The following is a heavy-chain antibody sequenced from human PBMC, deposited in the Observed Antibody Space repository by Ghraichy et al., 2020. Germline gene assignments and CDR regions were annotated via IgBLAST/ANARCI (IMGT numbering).Heavy chain of an antibody. CDR3: ARYYYGSGSSGH. CDR2: ISDSGGTT. J-gene: IGHJ4*02. Sequence: GGSLRLSCAASGFTFSTYAMTWVRQAPGKGLEWVSSISDSGGTTYYEDSVKGRFTISSDKSKNTLSLQMNSLRVEDKAIYYCARYYYGSGSSGHWGQGTLVTVSS. CDR1: GFTFSTYA. V-gene: IGHV3-23*01. D-gene: IGHD3-10*01.